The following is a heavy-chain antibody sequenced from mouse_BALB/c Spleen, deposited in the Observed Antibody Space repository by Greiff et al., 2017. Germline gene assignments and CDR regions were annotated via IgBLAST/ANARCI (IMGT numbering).Heavy chain of an antibody. J-gene: IGHJ4*01. CDR1: GYSITSGYY. Sequence: ESGPGLVKPSQSLSLTCSVTGYSITSGYYWNWIRQFPGNKLEWMGYISYDGSNNYNPSLKNRISITRDTSKNQFFLKLNSVTTEDTATYYCASYYGSLYAMDYWGQGTSVTVSS. D-gene: IGHD1-1*01. V-gene: IGHV3-6*02. CDR2: ISYDGSN. CDR3: ASYYGSLYAMDY.